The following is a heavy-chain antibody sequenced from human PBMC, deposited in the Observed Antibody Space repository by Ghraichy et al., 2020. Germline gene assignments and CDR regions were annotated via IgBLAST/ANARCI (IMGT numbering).Heavy chain of an antibody. CDR3: ARGRGEKWELHYYYGMDV. V-gene: IGHV1-18*04. CDR2: ISAYNGNT. D-gene: IGHD1-26*01. CDR1: GYTFTSYG. Sequence: ASVKASCKASGYTFTSYGISWVRQAPGQGLEWMGWISAYNGNTNYAQKLQGRVTMTTDTSTSTAYMELRSLRSDDTAVYYCARGRGEKWELHYYYGMDVWGQGTTVTVSS. J-gene: IGHJ6*02.